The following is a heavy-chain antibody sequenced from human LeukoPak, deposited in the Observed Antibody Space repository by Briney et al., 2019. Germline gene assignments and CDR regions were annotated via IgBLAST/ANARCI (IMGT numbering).Heavy chain of an antibody. CDR2: IYYSGST. J-gene: IGHJ4*02. V-gene: IGHV4-39*07. CDR1: GGSISSSSYY. D-gene: IGHD3-16*01. Sequence: SETLSLTCTVSGGSISSSSYYWGWIRQPPGKGLEWIGSIYYSGSTYYNPSLKSRVTISVDTSKNQFSLKLSSVTAADTAVYYCARDSSADMILHWGQGTLVTVSS. CDR3: ARDSSADMILH.